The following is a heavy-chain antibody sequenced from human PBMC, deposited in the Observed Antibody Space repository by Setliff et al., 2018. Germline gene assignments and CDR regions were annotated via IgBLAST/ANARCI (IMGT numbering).Heavy chain of an antibody. J-gene: IGHJ5*02. CDR1: GDSLSGHY. V-gene: IGHV4-59*11. D-gene: IGHD1-26*01. Sequence: SETLSLTCTVSGDSLSGHYWSWIRQSPGKGLEWIAYVSYSGSPNYNPSLKSRVTISVDTSKNQFSLKLSSVTAADTAVYYCARGGSYVNWFDPWGQGTLVTVSS. CDR2: VSYSGSP. CDR3: ARGGSYVNWFDP.